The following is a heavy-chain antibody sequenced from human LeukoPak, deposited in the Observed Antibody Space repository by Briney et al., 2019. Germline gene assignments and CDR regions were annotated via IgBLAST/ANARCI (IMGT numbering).Heavy chain of an antibody. V-gene: IGHV3-30*04. J-gene: IGHJ5*02. Sequence: PGTSLRLSCAASAFTFSTYAMHWVRQAPGKGLEWVAMISLDGTNRNYADFVEGRFTISRDNSKNTLYLQMSSVRPEDTAFYYCARSYSTSWYSTDWFDPWGQGTLVTVSS. CDR3: ARSYSTSWYSTDWFDP. D-gene: IGHD6-13*01. CDR1: AFTFSTYA. CDR2: ISLDGTNR.